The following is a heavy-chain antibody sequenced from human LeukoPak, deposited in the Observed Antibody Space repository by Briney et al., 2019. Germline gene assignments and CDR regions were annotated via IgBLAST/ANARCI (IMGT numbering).Heavy chain of an antibody. J-gene: IGHJ4*02. CDR2: INSDGSST. D-gene: IGHD2-15*01. V-gene: IGHV3-74*01. CDR1: GFTFSSYW. CDR3: ARAACSGGSCSNFDY. Sequence: PGGSLRLSCAASGFTFSSYWMHWVRQAPGKGLVWVSRINSDGSSTSHADSVKGRFTISRDNAKNTLYLQMNSLRAEDTAVYYCARAACSGGSCSNFDYWGQGTLVTVSS.